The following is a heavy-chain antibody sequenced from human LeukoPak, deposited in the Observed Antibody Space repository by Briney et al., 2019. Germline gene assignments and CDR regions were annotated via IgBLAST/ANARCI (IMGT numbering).Heavy chain of an antibody. CDR3: ARDSPHYDSSGYYDY. CDR1: GFTFSSYW. Sequence: GGSLRLSCAASGFTFSSYWMSWVRQAPGKGLEWVANIKQDRSEKYYVDSVKGRFTISRDNAKNSLYLQMNSLRAEDTAVYYCARDSPHYDSSGYYDYWGQGTLVTVSS. D-gene: IGHD3-22*01. CDR2: IKQDRSEK. V-gene: IGHV3-7*01. J-gene: IGHJ4*02.